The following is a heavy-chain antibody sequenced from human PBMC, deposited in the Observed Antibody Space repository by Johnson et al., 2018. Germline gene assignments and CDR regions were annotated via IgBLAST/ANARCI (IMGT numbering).Heavy chain of an antibody. J-gene: IGHJ3*02. V-gene: IGHV3-33*01. CDR1: GFILSSYG. Sequence: VQLVESGGGVVQPGRSLRLSCAASGFILSSYGMHWVRQAPGKGLEWVAVIWSDVSTKYYADSVKGRFTISRESSKNTLYLQMNSLRAEDTAVYYCARVIVVSHAFDIWGQGTMVTVSS. D-gene: IGHD2-15*01. CDR2: IWSDVSTK. CDR3: ARVIVVSHAFDI.